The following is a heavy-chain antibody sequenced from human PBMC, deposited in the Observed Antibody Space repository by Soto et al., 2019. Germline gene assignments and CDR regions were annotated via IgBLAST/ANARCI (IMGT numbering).Heavy chain of an antibody. CDR1: GFIFDTYA. Sequence: GGSLSLSCVASGFIFDTYAMSWVRQAPGKGLEWVSAISGSGGTTYYADSVKGRFTISRDNSKNTLYLQMNSLRAEDTAVYYCAKEGPYFDWLPPHDYWGQGTLVTVSS. D-gene: IGHD3-9*01. V-gene: IGHV3-23*01. J-gene: IGHJ4*02. CDR3: AKEGPYFDWLPPHDY. CDR2: ISGSGGTT.